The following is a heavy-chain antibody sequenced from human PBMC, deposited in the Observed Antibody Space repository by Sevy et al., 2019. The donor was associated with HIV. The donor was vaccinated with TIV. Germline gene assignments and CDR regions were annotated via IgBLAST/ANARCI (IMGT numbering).Heavy chain of an antibody. CDR2: INHSGST. J-gene: IGHJ6*02. CDR1: VGSFSGYY. CDR3: ARRGVVPAATPVHYYYGMDV. V-gene: IGHV4-34*01. D-gene: IGHD2-2*01. Sequence: SETLSLTCAVYVGSFSGYYWSWIRQPPGKGLEWIGEINHSGSTNYNPSLKSRVTISVDTSKNQFSLKLSSVTAADTAVYYCARRGVVPAATPVHYYYGMDVWGQGTTVTVSS.